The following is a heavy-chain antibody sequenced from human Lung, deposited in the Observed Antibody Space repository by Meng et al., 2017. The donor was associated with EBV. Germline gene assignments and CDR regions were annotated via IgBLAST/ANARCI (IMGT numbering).Heavy chain of an antibody. Sequence: VQPQGLGPGLVEAYGALSLPVAVSCGPNRSSNWWSWVRQAPGKGLEWIGEIYQSGSTNYNPSLKSRVTKSVDKSKNQFSLKLSSVTAADTAVYYCARGKLSGYRYFDYWGHGTLVTVSS. CDR3: ARGKLSGYRYFDY. CDR2: IYQSGST. D-gene: IGHD3-3*01. CDR1: CGPNRSSNW. V-gene: IGHV4-4*02. J-gene: IGHJ4*01.